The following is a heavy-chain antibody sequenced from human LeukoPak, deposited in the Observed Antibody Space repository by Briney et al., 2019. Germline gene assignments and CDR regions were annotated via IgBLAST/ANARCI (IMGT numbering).Heavy chain of an antibody. V-gene: IGHV4-34*01. CDR3: ARRQGVLRYFDWLKPFDY. CDR2: INHSGIT. D-gene: IGHD3-9*01. J-gene: IGHJ4*02. Sequence: PSETLSLTCAVYGGSFSGYYWSWIRQPPGKGLEWIGEINHSGITNYNPSLKSRVTISVDTSTNQFSLKLTSVTAADTAVYYCARRQGVLRYFDWLKPFDYWGQGTLVTVSS. CDR1: GGSFSGYY.